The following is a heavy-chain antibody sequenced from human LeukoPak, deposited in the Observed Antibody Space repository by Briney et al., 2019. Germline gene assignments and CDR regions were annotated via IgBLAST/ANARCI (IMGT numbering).Heavy chain of an antibody. CDR1: GYTFTING. D-gene: IGHD6-13*01. J-gene: IGHJ4*02. CDR2: SSAYNGNT. CDR3: ATTPIAAAGYFDY. Sequence: ASVKLSFTASGYTFTINGISWVRQAPGQGLGWMGWSSAYNGNTNYEPKLQGRVTMTTDTSTSTAYMEMRSLRSDDTAVYYCATTPIAAAGYFDYWGQGTLVTVSS. V-gene: IGHV1-18*01.